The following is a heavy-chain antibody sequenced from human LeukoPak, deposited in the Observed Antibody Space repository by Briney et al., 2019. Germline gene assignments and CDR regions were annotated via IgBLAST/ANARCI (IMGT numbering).Heavy chain of an antibody. V-gene: IGHV3-64*01. CDR1: GFTFSSYA. CDR3: ARVNYDSSGEADY. D-gene: IGHD3-22*01. Sequence: GGSLRLSCAASGFTFSSYAMHWVRQAPGKGLEYVSAISSNGGSTYYANSVKGRFTISRDNSKNTLYLQMGSLRAGDMAVYYCARVNYDSSGEADYWGQGTLVTVSS. J-gene: IGHJ4*02. CDR2: ISSNGGST.